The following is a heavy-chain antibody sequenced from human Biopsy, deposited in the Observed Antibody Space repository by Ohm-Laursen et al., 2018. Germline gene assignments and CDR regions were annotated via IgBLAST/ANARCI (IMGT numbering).Heavy chain of an antibody. Sequence: SLRLSCTASGFTFTNYGMHWVRQAPGKGLEWVAVIWFDGSNQFYADSVKGRFTISRDNSKDTLYLQMHSLRAEDTAFYYCARDRRTASYGMDVWGQGTTVTVSS. CDR1: GFTFTNYG. J-gene: IGHJ6*02. CDR3: ARDRRTASYGMDV. V-gene: IGHV3-33*01. D-gene: IGHD5-18*01. CDR2: IWFDGSNQ.